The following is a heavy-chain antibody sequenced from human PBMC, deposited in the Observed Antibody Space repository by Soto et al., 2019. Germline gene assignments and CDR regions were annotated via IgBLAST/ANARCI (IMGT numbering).Heavy chain of an antibody. CDR1: GGTFSSYA. V-gene: IGHV1-69*13. D-gene: IGHD5-12*01. CDR2: IIPIFGTA. Sequence: ASVKVSCKASGGTFSSYAISWVRQAPGQGLEWMGGIIPIFGTANYAQKFQGRVTITADESTSTAYMELSSLRSEDTAVYYCARDPNRYSGYDFAFDIWGQGTMVTVSS. CDR3: ARDPNRYSGYDFAFDI. J-gene: IGHJ3*02.